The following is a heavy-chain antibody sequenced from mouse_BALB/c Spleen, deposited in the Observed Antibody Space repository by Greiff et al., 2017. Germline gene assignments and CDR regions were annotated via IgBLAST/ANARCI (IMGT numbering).Heavy chain of an antibody. J-gene: IGHJ4*01. CDR1: GFDFSRYW. Sequence: EVQLVESGGGLVQPGGSLNLSCAASGFDFSRYWMSWARQAPGKGQEWIGEINPGSSTINYTPSLKDKFIISRDNAKNTLYLQMSKVRSEDTALYYCAREGDERDGYAMDYWGQGTSVTVSS. V-gene: IGHV4-2*02. D-gene: IGHD3-3*01. CDR3: AREGDERDGYAMDY. CDR2: INPGSSTI.